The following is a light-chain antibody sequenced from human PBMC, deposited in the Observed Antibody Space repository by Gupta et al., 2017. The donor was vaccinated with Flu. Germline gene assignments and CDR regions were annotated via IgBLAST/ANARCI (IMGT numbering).Light chain of an antibody. CDR2: GAS. J-gene: IGKJ4*02. V-gene: IGKV3-20*01. CDR1: QSVTTNN. Sequence: ESVLVQSPGTLSLSPGERATLSCRASQSVTTNNIAWYQQKAGQAPRLLISGASKSATGIPDTFSGSGSGTNFVLTISRLEPEDSAIYYCHQDGRLPQTFGRGTKVEIK. CDR3: HQDGRLPQT.